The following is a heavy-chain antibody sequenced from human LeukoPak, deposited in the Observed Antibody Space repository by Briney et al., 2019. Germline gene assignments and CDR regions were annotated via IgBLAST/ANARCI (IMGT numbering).Heavy chain of an antibody. CDR1: GFTVSSNY. J-gene: IGHJ5*02. CDR3: SKPRNMVRGFDP. V-gene: IGHV3-66*01. CDR2: IYSGGST. D-gene: IGHD3-10*01. Sequence: SGGSLRLSCAASGFTVSSNYMSWVRQAPGKGLGWVSVIYSGGSTYYADSVKGRFTISRDNSKNTLYLQMNSLRAEDTAVYYCSKPRNMVRGFDPWGQGTLVTVSS.